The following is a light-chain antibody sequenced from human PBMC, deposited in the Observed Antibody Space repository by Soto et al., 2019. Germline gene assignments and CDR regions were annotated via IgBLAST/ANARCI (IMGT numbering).Light chain of an antibody. CDR3: SSYTSSSTLV. Sequence: GYKYVSWYQQYPGKAPKLVFYEVSNRPSGVSNRFSGSKSGNTASLTISGLQAEDEADYYCSSYTSSSTLVFGTGTKVTVL. CDR2: EVS. J-gene: IGLJ1*01. CDR1: GYKY. V-gene: IGLV2-14*01.